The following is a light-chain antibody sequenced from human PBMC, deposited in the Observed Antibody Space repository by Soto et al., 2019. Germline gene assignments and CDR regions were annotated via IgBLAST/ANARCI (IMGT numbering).Light chain of an antibody. CDR3: QQYGSSPYT. Sequence: EIVLTQSPGTLSLSPGERATLSCRASQGVSSRFLAWYQQKPGQAPRLLMYGASSRATGIPDRFSGTGSATEFTLTISRLEPEDFAVYYCQQYGSSPYTFGLGTKVDIK. CDR1: QGVSSRF. J-gene: IGKJ2*01. CDR2: GAS. V-gene: IGKV3-20*01.